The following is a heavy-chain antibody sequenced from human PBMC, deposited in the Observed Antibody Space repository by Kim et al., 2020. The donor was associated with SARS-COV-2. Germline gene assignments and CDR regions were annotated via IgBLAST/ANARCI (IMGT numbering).Heavy chain of an antibody. Sequence: YTPALKSRVTISVDTSKDQFSLKLSSVTAADTAVYYCARDRYSSSWYSDYWGQGTLVTVSS. CDR3: ARDRYSSSWYSDY. J-gene: IGHJ4*02. D-gene: IGHD6-13*01. V-gene: IGHV4-34*01.